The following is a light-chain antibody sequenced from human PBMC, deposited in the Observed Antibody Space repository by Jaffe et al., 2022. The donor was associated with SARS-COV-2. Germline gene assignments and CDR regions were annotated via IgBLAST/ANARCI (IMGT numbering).Light chain of an antibody. Sequence: DIQMTQSPSSLSASVGDRVSITCRASQSISTYLNWYQQKPGRAPKVLIYGASSLQRGVPTRFSGSGSGTDFTLTISSLQPEDSASYYCQQSYSTPYTFGQGTKLEIK. CDR2: GAS. J-gene: IGKJ2*01. CDR1: QSISTY. CDR3: QQSYSTPYT. V-gene: IGKV1-39*01.